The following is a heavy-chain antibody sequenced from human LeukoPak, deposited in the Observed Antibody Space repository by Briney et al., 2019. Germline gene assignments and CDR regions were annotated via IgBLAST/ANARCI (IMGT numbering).Heavy chain of an antibody. D-gene: IGHD3-3*01. V-gene: IGHV1-69*01. J-gene: IGHJ4*02. Sequence: ASVKVSCKASGGTFSSYAISWVRQAPGQGLEWMGGIIPIFGTANYAQKFQGRVTITADESTSTAYMELSSLRSEDTAVYYCARAGITIFGVVIDPRYYFDYWGQGTLVTVSS. CDR2: IIPIFGTA. CDR1: GGTFSSYA. CDR3: ARAGITIFGVVIDPRYYFDY.